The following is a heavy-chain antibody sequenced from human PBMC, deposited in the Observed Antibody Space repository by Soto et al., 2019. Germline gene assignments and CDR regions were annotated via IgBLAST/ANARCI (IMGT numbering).Heavy chain of an antibody. Sequence: QIQMVQSGAEIKEPGASVKVSCKTSGYTFPDYGIDWVRQAPGQGLQWMGWIGYYHTQTKYTSQFQGRVSINSDTSTRTVYMELRSLTSDDTATYYCVIHDDRLSLHHGGPGTRITVSS. J-gene: IGHJ4*02. V-gene: IGHV1-18*04. D-gene: IGHD3-16*01. CDR2: IGYYHTQT. CDR3: VIHDDRLSLHH. CDR1: GYTFPDYG.